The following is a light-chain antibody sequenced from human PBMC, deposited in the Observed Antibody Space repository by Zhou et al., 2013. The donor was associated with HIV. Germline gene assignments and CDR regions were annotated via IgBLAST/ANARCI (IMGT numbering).Light chain of an antibody. CDR1: QGISSY. CDR3: QEYNSYSPYT. V-gene: IGKV1-9*01. Sequence: IQLTQSPSSLSASVGDRVTITCRASQGISSYLAWYQQKPGKAPKLLIYAASTLQSGVPSRFSGSGSGTDFTLTISSLQPEDFATYYCQEYNSYSPYTFGQGTKLELK. CDR2: AAS. J-gene: IGKJ2*01.